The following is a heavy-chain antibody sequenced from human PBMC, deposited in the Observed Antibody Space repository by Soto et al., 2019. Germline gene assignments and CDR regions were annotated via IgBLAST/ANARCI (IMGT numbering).Heavy chain of an antibody. CDR2: IYYSGST. D-gene: IGHD6-19*01. CDR3: ARHPPIAVAAIDY. Sequence: QLQLQESGPGLVKPSETLSLTCTVSGCAISSSIYYWGWIRQPPGNGLEWIGTIYYSGSTYYNPSLKRRVTIAVDTSKTQFSLKLSSVTAADPAVYYCARHPPIAVAAIDYWGQGTLVTVSS. V-gene: IGHV4-39*01. J-gene: IGHJ4*02. CDR1: GCAISSSIYY.